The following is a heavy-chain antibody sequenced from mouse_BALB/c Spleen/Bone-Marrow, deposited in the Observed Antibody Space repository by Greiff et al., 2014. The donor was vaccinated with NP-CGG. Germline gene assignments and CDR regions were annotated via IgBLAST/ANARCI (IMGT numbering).Heavy chain of an antibody. D-gene: IGHD2-4*01. CDR2: IYPGNSDT. V-gene: IGHV1-5*01. J-gene: IGHJ4*01. Sequence: VQLQQPGTVLAGPGASVKMSCKASGYSFTSYWMHWVKQRPGQGLEWIGAIYPGNSDTSYNQKFKGKAKLTAVSSASTAYMELSSLTNEDSAVYYCTRSPTMITTYSGAMDYWGQGTSVTVSA. CDR3: TRSPTMITTYSGAMDY. CDR1: GYSFTSYW.